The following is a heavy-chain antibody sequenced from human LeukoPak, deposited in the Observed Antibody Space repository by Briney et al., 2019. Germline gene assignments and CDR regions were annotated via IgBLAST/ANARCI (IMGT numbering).Heavy chain of an antibody. CDR3: ARDLGISIFGVIRDWFDP. J-gene: IGHJ5*02. D-gene: IGHD3-3*01. Sequence: ASVKVSCKASGYTFTSYYMHWVRQAPGQGLEWMGWINPYSGDTKYAQKFQGSVTMTRDTSNNTVYMELNRLRSDDTAVYYCARDLGISIFGVIRDWFDPWGRGTLVTVSS. CDR1: GYTFTSYY. CDR2: INPYSGDT. V-gene: IGHV1-2*02.